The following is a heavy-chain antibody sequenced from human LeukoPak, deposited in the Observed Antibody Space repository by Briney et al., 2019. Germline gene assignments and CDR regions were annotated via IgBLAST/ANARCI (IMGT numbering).Heavy chain of an antibody. CDR3: ARGYAPFDP. CDR2: IYDSGST. V-gene: IGHV4-31*02. D-gene: IGHD5-12*01. J-gene: IGHJ5*02. Sequence: YMSWIRQHPGKGLEWIGYIYDSGSTYYNPSLKSRLTISVDTSKNQFSLKLNSVTAADTAVYYCARGYAPFDPWGQGTLVTVSS. CDR1: Y.